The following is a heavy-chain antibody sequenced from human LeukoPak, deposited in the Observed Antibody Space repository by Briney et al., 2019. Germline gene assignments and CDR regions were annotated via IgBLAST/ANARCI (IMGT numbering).Heavy chain of an antibody. V-gene: IGHV4-34*01. Sequence: PSETLSLTCAVYGGSFSGYYWSWIRQPPGKGLEWIGEINHSGSTNYNPSLKSRVTISVDTSKNQFSLKLSSVTAADTAVYYCARLINYYDSSGYYYSRHYYYYMDVWGKGTTVTISS. CDR2: INHSGST. CDR3: ARLINYYDSSGYYYSRHYYYYMDV. D-gene: IGHD3-22*01. J-gene: IGHJ6*03. CDR1: GGSFSGYY.